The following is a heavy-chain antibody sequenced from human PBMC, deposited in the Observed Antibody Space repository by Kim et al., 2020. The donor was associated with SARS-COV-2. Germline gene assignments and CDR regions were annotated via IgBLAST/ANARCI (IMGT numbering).Heavy chain of an antibody. D-gene: IGHD3-16*02. Sequence: SETLSLTCTVSGDSVSSGSYYWSWIRQPTGKGLEWIGYVYYSGSTNYNPSLKSRVTISLDTSKNHSSLKLRSVTAADTAVYYCAREEVMVAGAFDYWGQGTLVTVSS. CDR1: GDSVSSGSYY. CDR2: VYYSGST. CDR3: AREEVMVAGAFDY. J-gene: IGHJ4*02. V-gene: IGHV4-61*03.